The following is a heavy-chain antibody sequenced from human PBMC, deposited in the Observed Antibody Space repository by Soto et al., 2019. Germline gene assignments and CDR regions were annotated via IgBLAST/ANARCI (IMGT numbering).Heavy chain of an antibody. D-gene: IGHD6-6*01. V-gene: IGHV3-53*01. CDR1: GFTVSSHY. CDR3: VRDFGSSSEGGMDV. Sequence: EVQLVESGGGLIQPGGSLRLSCAVSGFTVSSHYMSWVRQAPGKGLEWVSVIYSGGVTFYADSVKGRFTISRDNSKNTLYLQMNSLRAEDTAVYYCVRDFGSSSEGGMDVWGQGTTVTVSS. J-gene: IGHJ6*02. CDR2: IYSGGVT.